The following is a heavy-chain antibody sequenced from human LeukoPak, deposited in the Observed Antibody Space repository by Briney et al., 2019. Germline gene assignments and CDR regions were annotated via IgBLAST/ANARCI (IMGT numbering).Heavy chain of an antibody. Sequence: GASVKVSCKASGYTFTSYDINWVRQATGQGLEWMGWMNPNSGNTGYAQKFQGRVTMTRNTSISTAYMELSSLRSEDTAVYYCARHDCSSWHYYYYGMDVRGQGTTVTVSS. CDR2: MNPNSGNT. CDR1: GYTFTSYD. CDR3: ARHDCSSWHYYYYGMDV. V-gene: IGHV1-8*01. D-gene: IGHD6-13*01. J-gene: IGHJ6*02.